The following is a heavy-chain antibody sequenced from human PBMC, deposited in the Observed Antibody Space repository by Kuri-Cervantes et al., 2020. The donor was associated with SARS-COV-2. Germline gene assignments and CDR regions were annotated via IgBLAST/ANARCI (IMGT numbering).Heavy chain of an antibody. CDR3: ARDWAGYCSSTSCYSYYYGMDV. CDR1: GFTFSSYS. Sequence: GESLKISCAASGFTFSSYSMNWVRQAPGKGLEWVSYISSSSSTIYYADSVKGRFTISRDNAKNSLYLQMNSLRAEDTAVYYCARDWAGYCSSTSCYSYYYGMDVWGQGTTVTVSS. D-gene: IGHD2-2*02. CDR2: ISSSSSTI. V-gene: IGHV3-48*01. J-gene: IGHJ6*02.